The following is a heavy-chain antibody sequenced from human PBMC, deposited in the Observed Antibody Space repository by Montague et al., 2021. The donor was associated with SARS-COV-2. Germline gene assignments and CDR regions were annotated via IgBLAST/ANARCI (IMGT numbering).Heavy chain of an antibody. CDR3: ARDCAYYDILTGYSPKGGFDY. V-gene: IGHV3-48*03. CDR1: GFTFSSYE. J-gene: IGHJ4*02. D-gene: IGHD3-9*01. CDR2: ISSSGSTI. Sequence: SLSLSLSASGFTFSSYEMNWVRQAPGKGLEWVSYISSSGSTIYYADSVKGRFTISRDNTKNSLYLQMNSLRAEDTAVYYCARDCAYYDILTGYSPKGGFDYWGQGTLVTVSS.